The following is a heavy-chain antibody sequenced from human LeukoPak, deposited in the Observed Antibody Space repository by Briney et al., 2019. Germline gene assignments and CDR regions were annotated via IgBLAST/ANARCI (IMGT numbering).Heavy chain of an antibody. Sequence: SETLSLTCIVSGGSITSYFWSWIRQSPRKGLEWIGYISYNRGTNYNPSLKSRVTISTDTSKNQFSLKLNSVTAADTAVYYCARGERYGSGSYSSQGYFDYWGQGSQVSVSS. V-gene: IGHV4-59*01. CDR3: ARGERYGSGSYSSQGYFDY. D-gene: IGHD1-26*01. CDR2: ISYNRGT. CDR1: GGSITSYF. J-gene: IGHJ4*02.